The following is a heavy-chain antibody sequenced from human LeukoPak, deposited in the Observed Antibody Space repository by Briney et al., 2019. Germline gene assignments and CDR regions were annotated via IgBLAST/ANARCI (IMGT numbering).Heavy chain of an antibody. J-gene: IGHJ4*02. D-gene: IGHD3-9*01. CDR1: GCTLTELS. V-gene: IGHV1-2*02. Sequence: GASVKVSCKVSGCTLTELSMHWVRQAPGQGLEWMGWINPNSGGTNYAQKFQGRVTMTRDTSISTAYMELSRLRSDDTAVYYCARGGRGYDILTGYYTLYYFDYWGQGTLVTVSS. CDR2: INPNSGGT. CDR3: ARGGRGYDILTGYYTLYYFDY.